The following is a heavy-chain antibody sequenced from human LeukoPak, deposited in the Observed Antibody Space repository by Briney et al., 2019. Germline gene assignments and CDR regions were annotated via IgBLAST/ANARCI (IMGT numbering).Heavy chain of an antibody. CDR3: ARDRPYGSGSY. CDR2: ISGSGGST. V-gene: IGHV3-23*01. CDR1: GFTVSSNY. J-gene: IGHJ4*02. D-gene: IGHD3-10*01. Sequence: GGSLRLSCAASGFTVSSNYMSWVRQAPGKGLEWVSAISGSGGSTYYADSVKGRFTISRDNSKNTLYLQMNSLRAEDTAVYYCARDRPYGSGSYWGQGTLVTVSS.